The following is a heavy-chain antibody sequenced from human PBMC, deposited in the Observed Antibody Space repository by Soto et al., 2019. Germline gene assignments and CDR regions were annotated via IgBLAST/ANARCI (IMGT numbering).Heavy chain of an antibody. J-gene: IGHJ6*02. V-gene: IGHV5-51*01. CDR1: GYGFTSYW. Sequence: GESLKISCKGSGYGFTSYWIGWVRQMPGKGLEWMGIIYPGDSDTRYSPSFQGQVTISADKSISTAYLQWSSLKASDTAMYYCARGGSYDYYYYYGMDVWGQGTTVTVSS. D-gene: IGHD1-26*01. CDR3: ARGGSYDYYYYYGMDV. CDR2: IYPGDSDT.